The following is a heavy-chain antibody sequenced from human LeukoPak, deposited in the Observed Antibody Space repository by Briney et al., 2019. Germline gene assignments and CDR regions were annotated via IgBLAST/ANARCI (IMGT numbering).Heavy chain of an antibody. J-gene: IGHJ5*01. CDR1: GFAFSFFA. V-gene: IGHV3-23*01. CDR2: INANSGTR. CDR3: AKPISGGLAVTADWFAP. Sequence: GGSLRLSCEASGFAFSFFAMSWLRQAAGKGLEWVSTINANSGTRSYAASVRGRFTISGDNSKNTLYLQLNTLRADDTAVYYCAKPISGGLAVTADWFAPWGQGTLVVVSS. D-gene: IGHD6-19*01.